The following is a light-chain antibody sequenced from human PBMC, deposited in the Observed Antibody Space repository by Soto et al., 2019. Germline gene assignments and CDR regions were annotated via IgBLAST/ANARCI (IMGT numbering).Light chain of an antibody. CDR3: QQYHIWHSWT. V-gene: IGKV3-15*01. J-gene: IGKJ1*01. Sequence: IVLTQSPATLSLSLGDSATLSCRSGQRVSLSLAWYQMRPGQTPRLLIYGASTRATDIPARFSGSGSGTDFSLPISSLQSEDFVVYFCQQYHIWHSWTFGQGTKVDIK. CDR1: QRVSLS. CDR2: GAS.